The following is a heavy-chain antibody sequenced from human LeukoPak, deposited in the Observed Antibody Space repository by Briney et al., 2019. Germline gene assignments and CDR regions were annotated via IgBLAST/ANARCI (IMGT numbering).Heavy chain of an antibody. V-gene: IGHV3-48*03. J-gene: IGHJ5*02. D-gene: IGHD1-26*01. Sequence: QPGGSLRLSCAASGFTFSSYEMNWVRQAPGKGLEWVSYISSSGSTIYYADSVKGRFTISRDNAKNSLYLQMNSLRADDTAVYYCAKDRRSNSGSYYWLNWFDPWGQGTLVTVSS. CDR2: ISSSGSTI. CDR1: GFTFSSYE. CDR3: AKDRRSNSGSYYWLNWFDP.